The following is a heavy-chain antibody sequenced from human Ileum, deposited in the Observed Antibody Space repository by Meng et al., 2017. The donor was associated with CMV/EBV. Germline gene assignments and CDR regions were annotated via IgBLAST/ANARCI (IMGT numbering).Heavy chain of an antibody. CDR1: GVRFSSYG. V-gene: IGHV3-30*02. D-gene: IGHD3-16*01. CDR3: AKDAPPYCVGEWYYGY. CDR2: IRYDGSNK. J-gene: IGHJ4*01. Sequence: GGSLRLSCAASGVRFSSYGMHWVRQAPGKGLEWVAFIRYDGSNKYYAASVKGRFTISRDNSKNTLYLQMNSLGAEDTDVYYCAKDAPPYCVGEWYYGYWGQGTLVTVSS.